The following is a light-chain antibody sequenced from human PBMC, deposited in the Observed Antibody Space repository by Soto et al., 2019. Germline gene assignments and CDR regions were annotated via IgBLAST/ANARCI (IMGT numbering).Light chain of an antibody. CDR1: SSNIGAGYD. CDR2: GDN. J-gene: IGLJ2*01. Sequence: QSVLTQPPSVSGAPGQRVTISCTGTSSNIGAGYDVHWYQQLPGSAPRLLIHGDNNRPSGVPNRFSGSKSGTSASLAITGLQDEDEADYHCQSYDGDLSVVFGGGTKLTVL. CDR3: QSYDGDLSVV. V-gene: IGLV1-40*01.